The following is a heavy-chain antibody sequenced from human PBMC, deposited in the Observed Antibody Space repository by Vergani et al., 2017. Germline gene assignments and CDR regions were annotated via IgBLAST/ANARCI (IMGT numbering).Heavy chain of an antibody. Sequence: QVQLVESGGGVVQPGRSLRLSCAASGFTFSSYGMHWVRQAPGKGLEWVAVIWYDGSNKYYADSVKGRFTISRDNSKNTLYLQMNSLRAEDTAVYYCAKDRRIAALGWRAFFDYWGQGTLVTVSS. D-gene: IGHD6-6*01. CDR3: AKDRRIAALGWRAFFDY. V-gene: IGHV3-33*06. J-gene: IGHJ4*02. CDR1: GFTFSSYG. CDR2: IWYDGSNK.